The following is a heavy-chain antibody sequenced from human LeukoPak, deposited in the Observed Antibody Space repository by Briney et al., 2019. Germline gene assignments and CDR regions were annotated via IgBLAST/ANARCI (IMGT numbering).Heavy chain of an antibody. D-gene: IGHD1-7*01. V-gene: IGHV3-23*01. CDR3: ARIGGTTGPFDS. J-gene: IGHJ4*02. Sequence: GGSLRLSCAASGFTFSNYAMSWVRQAPGKGLEWVSGIRGTGGRTFYSDSVKGWFTVSRDNSKNMLFLEMKSLRVDDTALYYCARIGGTTGPFDSWGQGTLVTVSS. CDR1: GFTFSNYA. CDR2: IRGTGGRT.